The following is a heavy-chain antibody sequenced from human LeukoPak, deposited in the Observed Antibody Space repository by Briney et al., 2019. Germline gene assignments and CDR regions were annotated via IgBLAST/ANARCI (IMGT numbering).Heavy chain of an antibody. CDR3: ARANYSSGRFDFDY. J-gene: IGHJ4*02. V-gene: IGHV4-34*01. CDR2: INHSGST. Sequence: SETLSPTCAVYGGSFSGYYWSWIRQPPGKGLEWIGEINHSGSTNYNPSLKSRVTISVDTSKNQFSLKLSSVTAADTAVYYCARANYSSGRFDFDYWGQGTLVTVSS. CDR1: GGSFSGYY. D-gene: IGHD3-10*01.